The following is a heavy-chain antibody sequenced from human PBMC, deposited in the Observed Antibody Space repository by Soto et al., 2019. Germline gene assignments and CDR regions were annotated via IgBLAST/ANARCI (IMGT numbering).Heavy chain of an antibody. J-gene: IGHJ4*02. V-gene: IGHV1-2*02. CDR3: AGDWDCSGGACYSVYFDY. Sequence: ASVKVSCKASGYTFTGYYMHWVRQAPGQGLEWMGWINANSGDTNYAQKFQGRVTMTRDTSLSTAYMELSRLRSDDTAVYFCAGDWDCSGGACYSVYFDYWGQGTLVTVSS. CDR1: GYTFTGYY. CDR2: INANSGDT. D-gene: IGHD2-15*01.